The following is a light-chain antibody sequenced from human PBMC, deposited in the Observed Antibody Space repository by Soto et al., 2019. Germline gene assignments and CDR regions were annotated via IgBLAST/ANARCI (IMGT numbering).Light chain of an antibody. CDR3: KSYAGSNTYV. CDR1: SSDVGVYDF. J-gene: IGLJ1*01. CDR2: EVV. V-gene: IGLV2-11*01. Sequence: QSVLTQPRSVSGSPGQSVTISCTGTSSDVGVYDFVSWYQHHPGKAPRLIIYEVVQRPSGVPDRFSGSKSGNTASLTVSGLQAADEADYFCKSYAGSNTYVFGSGTKLTVL.